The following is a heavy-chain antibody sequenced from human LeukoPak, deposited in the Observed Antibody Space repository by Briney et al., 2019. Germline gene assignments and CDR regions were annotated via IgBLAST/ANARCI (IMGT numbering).Heavy chain of an antibody. D-gene: IGHD3-22*01. Sequence: PGGSLRLSCAASAFAFSNYWKTWVRQAPGKGLEWVANIKQDGSEKYYVDSVKGRFTISRDNAKNSLYLQMNSLGAEDTAVYYCARQGPSIVVSGGGYYFDYWGQGTLVTVSS. CDR1: AFAFSNYW. CDR3: ARQGPSIVVSGGGYYFDY. CDR2: IKQDGSEK. J-gene: IGHJ4*02. V-gene: IGHV3-7*01.